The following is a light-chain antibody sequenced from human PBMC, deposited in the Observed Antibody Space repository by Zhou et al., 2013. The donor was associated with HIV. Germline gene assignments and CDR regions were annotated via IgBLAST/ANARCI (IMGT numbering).Light chain of an antibody. J-gene: IGKJ4*01. CDR1: QSLVHSDGNTY. CDR2: KVS. CDR3: MQGVHPLT. Sequence: DVVMTQSPLSLPVTLGQPASISCRSSQSLVHSDGNTYLNWFQQRPGQSPRRLIYKVSNRDSGVPDRFSGSGSGTDFTLKISRVEAEDVGVYYCMQGVHPLTFGGGTKVEIK. V-gene: IGKV2-30*02.